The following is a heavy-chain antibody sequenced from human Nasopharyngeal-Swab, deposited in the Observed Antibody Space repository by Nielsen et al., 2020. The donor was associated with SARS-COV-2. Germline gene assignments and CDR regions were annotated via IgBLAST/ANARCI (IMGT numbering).Heavy chain of an antibody. CDR3: AREGLSSGYLNWFDP. D-gene: IGHD3-22*01. CDR2: IWYDGSNK. V-gene: IGHV3-33*01. CDR1: GFTFSSYG. Sequence: SLSCAASGFTFSSYGMHWVRQAPGKGLEWVAVIWYDGSNKYYADSVKGRFTISRDNSKNTLYLQMNSLRAEDTAVYYCAREGLSSGYLNWFDPWGQGTLVTVSS. J-gene: IGHJ5*02.